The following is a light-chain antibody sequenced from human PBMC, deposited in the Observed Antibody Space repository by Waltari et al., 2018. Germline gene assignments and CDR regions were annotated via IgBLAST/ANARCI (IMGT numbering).Light chain of an antibody. CDR3: HQYDSTPLT. J-gene: IGKJ3*01. Sequence: DILMTQSPDSLAVSLGERATINCKSSQSVLYSSSNNKHLAWYQQNPGQPPRLLISWASSLASGVPDRFSGSVSGTDFTLTISGLQTEDVAVYDCHQYDSTPLTFGPGTKVDI. CDR2: WAS. CDR1: QSVLYSSSNNKH. V-gene: IGKV4-1*01.